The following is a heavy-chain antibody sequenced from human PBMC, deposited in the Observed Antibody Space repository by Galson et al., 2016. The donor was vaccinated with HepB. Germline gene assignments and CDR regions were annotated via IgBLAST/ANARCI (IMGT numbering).Heavy chain of an antibody. V-gene: IGHV1-8*02. CDR3: ARAIRRGRPRCSLDS. J-gene: IGHJ4*02. CDR2: MNPNSGDT. D-gene: IGHD2-2*01. CDR1: EYTFSTYE. Sequence: SVKVSCKASEYTFSTYEINWVRQATGQGLEWVGWMNPNSGDTGHTQRFQGRVTMTRDTSTSTAYMELSSLRSEDTAVYYCARAIRRGRPRCSLDSWGQGTLVTVSS.